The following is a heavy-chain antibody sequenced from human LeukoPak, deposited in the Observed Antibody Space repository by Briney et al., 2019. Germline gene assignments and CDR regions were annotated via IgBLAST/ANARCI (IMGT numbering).Heavy chain of an antibody. CDR3: ARGGSSWYDGIDY. CDR1: GVSVSSGSYY. J-gene: IGHJ4*02. D-gene: IGHD6-13*01. CDR2: IYYSGST. V-gene: IGHV4-61*01. Sequence: PSETLSLTCTVSGVSVSSGSYYWSWIRQPPGKGLEWIGYIYYSGSTNYNPSLKSRVTISVDMSKNQFSLKLSSVTAADTAVYYCARGGSSWYDGIDYWGQGTLVTVSS.